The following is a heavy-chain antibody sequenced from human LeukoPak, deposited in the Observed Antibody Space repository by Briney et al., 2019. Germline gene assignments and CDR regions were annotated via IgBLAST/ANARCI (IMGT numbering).Heavy chain of an antibody. CDR3: AKAHGDSLFDV. CDR2: ISGSDT. D-gene: IGHD5-24*01. Sequence: PGGSLRLSSAASGFSFSDFAMNWVRQAPGKGLEWVSTISGSDTYYRYSVKGRFPISRDNCRKTVYLQMTRLRAEDTDLYYCAKAHGDSLFDVWGEGSLVTVSS. V-gene: IGHV3-23*01. J-gene: IGHJ4*02. CDR1: GFSFSDFA.